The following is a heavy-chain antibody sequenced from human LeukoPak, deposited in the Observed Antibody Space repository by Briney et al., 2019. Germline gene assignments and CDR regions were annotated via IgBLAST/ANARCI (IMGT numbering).Heavy chain of an antibody. J-gene: IGHJ4*02. D-gene: IGHD3-22*01. CDR3: ARGQGYDSSGYFDY. Sequence: ASVKVSCKASGGTFSSYAISWVRQAPGQGLEWMGGVIPIFGTANYAQKFQGRVTITTDESTSTAYMELSSLRSEDTAVYYCARGQGYDSSGYFDYWGQGTLVTVSS. V-gene: IGHV1-69*05. CDR1: GGTFSSYA. CDR2: VIPIFGTA.